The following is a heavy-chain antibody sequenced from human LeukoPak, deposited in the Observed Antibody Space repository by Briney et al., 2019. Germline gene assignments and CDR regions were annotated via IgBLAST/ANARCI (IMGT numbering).Heavy chain of an antibody. Sequence: SETLSLTCTVSGYSITRAYNWGWVRQSPGKGLEWIASISHAGDTYYNPSLKSRVTISVDTSKNQFSLKLSSVTAADTAVYYCAESNGYSYGYFDYWGQGTLVTVSS. CDR3: AESNGYSYGYFDY. V-gene: IGHV4-38-2*02. CDR1: GYSITRAYN. CDR2: ISHAGDT. J-gene: IGHJ4*02. D-gene: IGHD5-18*01.